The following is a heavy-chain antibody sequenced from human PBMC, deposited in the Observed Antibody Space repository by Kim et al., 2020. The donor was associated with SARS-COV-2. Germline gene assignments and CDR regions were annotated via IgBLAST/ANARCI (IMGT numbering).Heavy chain of an antibody. D-gene: IGHD1-20*01. CDR2: FSAYNGNT. J-gene: IGHJ4*02. V-gene: IGHV1-18*01. CDR3: ASSITTKGRGVSYFDY. CDR1: GYTLTGYA. Sequence: ASVKVSCKVSGYTLTGYAISWVRQAPGQGLEWMGWFSAYNGNTNYAQKLQGRVTMTTDTSTNTAYMELRSLRSDDTAVYYCASSITTKGRGVSYFDYWGQGTMVTVSS.